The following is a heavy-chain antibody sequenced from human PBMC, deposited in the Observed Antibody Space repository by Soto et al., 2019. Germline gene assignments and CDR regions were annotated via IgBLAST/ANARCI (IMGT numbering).Heavy chain of an antibody. CDR1: GGSFSGYY. V-gene: IGHV4-34*01. Sequence: KTSETLSLTCAVYGGSFSGYYWSWIRQPPGKGLEWIGEINHSGSTNYNPSLKSRVTISVDTSKNQFSLKLSSVTAADTAVYYCARVTRGFYFDYWGQGTLVTV. J-gene: IGHJ4*02. CDR2: INHSGST. CDR3: ARVTRGFYFDY. D-gene: IGHD3-10*01.